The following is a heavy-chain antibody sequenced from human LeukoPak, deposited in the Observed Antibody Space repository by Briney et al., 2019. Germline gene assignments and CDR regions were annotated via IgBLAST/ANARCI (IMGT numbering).Heavy chain of an antibody. CDR3: AKNAGYCSSTSCYVPNFLFDY. V-gene: IGHV3-33*06. D-gene: IGHD2-2*01. CDR2: IWYDGSNK. Sequence: GRSLRLSCAASGFTFSSYGMHWVRQAPGKGLEWVAVIWYDGSNKYYADFVKGRFTISRDNSKNTLYLQMNSLRAEDTAVYYCAKNAGYCSSTSCYVPNFLFDYWGQGTLVTVSS. J-gene: IGHJ4*02. CDR1: GFTFSSYG.